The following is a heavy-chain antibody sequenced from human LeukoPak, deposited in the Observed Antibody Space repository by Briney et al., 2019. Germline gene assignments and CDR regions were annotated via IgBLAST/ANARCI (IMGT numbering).Heavy chain of an antibody. V-gene: IGHV1-24*01. CDR3: ARRKAAVGQRAFDY. J-gene: IGHJ4*02. Sequence: ASVKVSCKVSGYTLTELSMHWVRQAPRKGLEWMGGFDPKDGETIYAQKFQGRVTMTEDASTDTAYMELSSLRSEDTAVYYCARRKAAVGQRAFDYWGQGTLVTVSS. CDR1: GYTLTELS. CDR2: FDPKDGET. D-gene: IGHD1-14*01.